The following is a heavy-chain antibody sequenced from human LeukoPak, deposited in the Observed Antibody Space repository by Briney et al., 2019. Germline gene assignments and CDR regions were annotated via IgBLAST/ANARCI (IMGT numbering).Heavy chain of an antibody. CDR3: ARTRSGPRGVIIRNYYYYGMDV. D-gene: IGHD3-10*01. CDR2: IYYSGST. V-gene: IGHV4-59*08. J-gene: IGHJ6*02. CDR1: GGSISSYY. Sequence: SETLSLTCTVSGGSISSYYRSWIRQPPGKGLEWIGYIYYSGSTNYNPSLKSRVTISVDTSKNQFSLKLSSVTAADTAVYYCARTRSGPRGVIIRNYYYYGMDVWGQGTTVTVSS.